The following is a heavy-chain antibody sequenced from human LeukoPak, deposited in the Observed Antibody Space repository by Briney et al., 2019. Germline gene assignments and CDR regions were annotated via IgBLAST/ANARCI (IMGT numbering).Heavy chain of an antibody. J-gene: IGHJ4*02. D-gene: IGHD5-18*01. V-gene: IGHV4-59*01. CDR1: GASISSFY. CDR2: IYYSGST. Sequence: SETLSLTCTVSGASISSFYWSWIRQPPGKGLEWIGYIYYSGSTDYNPSLKSRVTISVDRSKNQFSLNLISVTAADTAVYYCARGRGYNYGSFDYWGQGTLVTVSS. CDR3: ARGRGYNYGSFDY.